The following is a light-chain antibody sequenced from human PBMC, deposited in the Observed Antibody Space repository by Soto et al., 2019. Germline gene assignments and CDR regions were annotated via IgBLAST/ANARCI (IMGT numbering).Light chain of an antibody. CDR1: QSISSY. Sequence: DIQMTQSPSSLSASVGDRVTITCRASQSISSYLNWYQQKPGKAPKLLIHAVSSLQSGVPSRFSGSGSGTDFTLTISSLQPEDFATYYCQQSYSIPITFGQGTRLEIK. J-gene: IGKJ5*01. V-gene: IGKV1-39*01. CDR2: AVS. CDR3: QQSYSIPIT.